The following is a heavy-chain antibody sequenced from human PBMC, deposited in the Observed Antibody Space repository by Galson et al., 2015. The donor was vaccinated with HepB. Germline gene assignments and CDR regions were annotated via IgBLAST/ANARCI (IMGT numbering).Heavy chain of an antibody. CDR1: GFTFRGYG. CDR2: ISYDDSNK. V-gene: IGHV3-30*18. J-gene: IGHJ5*02. Sequence: SLRLSCAAFGFTFRGYGMHWVHQAPGKGLEWVAVISYDDSNKNYADSVKGRFTISRDNTKNTLYLLMNSLRGDDTAVYYCAKDPNPNSGTLNWFDPWGQGTLVTVSS. CDR3: AKDPNPNSGTLNWFDP. D-gene: IGHD1-26*01.